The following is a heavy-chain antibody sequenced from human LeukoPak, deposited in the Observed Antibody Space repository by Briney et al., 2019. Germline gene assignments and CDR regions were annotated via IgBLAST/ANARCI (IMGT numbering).Heavy chain of an antibody. D-gene: IGHD1-26*01. J-gene: IGHJ2*01. V-gene: IGHV3-72*01. Sequence: GGSLRLSCAASGFTFSDHYMDWVRQAPGKGLEWVGRVRNKANSYITMYAASVKGRFTISRNDSGNSLYLQMNSLKTEDTAVYYCGRIRGSYLHWYFDLWGRGTLVTVSS. CDR1: GFTFSDHY. CDR2: VRNKANSYIT. CDR3: GRIRGSYLHWYFDL.